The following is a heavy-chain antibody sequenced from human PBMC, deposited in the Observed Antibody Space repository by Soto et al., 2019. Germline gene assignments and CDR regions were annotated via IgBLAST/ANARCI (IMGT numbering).Heavy chain of an antibody. V-gene: IGHV1-46*03. CDR3: ARVAGLGWSGWYAFDI. Sequence: ASVKVSCKASGYTFTSYYMHWVRQAPGQGLEWMGIINPSGGSTSYAQKFQGRVTMTRDTSTSTVYMELSSLRSEDTAVYYCARVAGLGWSGWYAFDIWGQGTMVTVS. J-gene: IGHJ3*02. CDR2: INPSGGST. D-gene: IGHD3-3*01. CDR1: GYTFTSYY.